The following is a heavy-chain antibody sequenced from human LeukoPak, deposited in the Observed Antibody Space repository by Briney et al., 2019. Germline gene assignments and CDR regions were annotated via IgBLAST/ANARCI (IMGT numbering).Heavy chain of an antibody. CDR2: INHSGST. J-gene: IGHJ4*02. CDR3: ARRSYNSPFRY. D-gene: IGHD5-24*01. CDR1: GGSISSSNDY. Sequence: SETLSLTCTVSGGSISSSNDYWSWIRQPLGKGLEWIGEINHSGSTNYNPSLKSRVTISVDTSKNQFSLKLRSVTAADTAVYYCARRSYNSPFRYWGQGTLVTVSS. V-gene: IGHV4-39*07.